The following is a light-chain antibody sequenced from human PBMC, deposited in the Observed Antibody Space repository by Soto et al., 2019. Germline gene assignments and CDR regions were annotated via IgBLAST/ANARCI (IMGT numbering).Light chain of an antibody. CDR2: DGY. Sequence: TQSPSTLSASVVYRVTITFRASQSIRNLLAWYQQKPGQPPRLLIYDGYYRATDTPPRFSGSGSGTDFTLTISSLEPEDSAVYYCQQRNMWPITFGQGTRLEIK. CDR3: QQRNMWPIT. CDR1: QSIRNL. V-gene: IGKV3-11*01. J-gene: IGKJ5*01.